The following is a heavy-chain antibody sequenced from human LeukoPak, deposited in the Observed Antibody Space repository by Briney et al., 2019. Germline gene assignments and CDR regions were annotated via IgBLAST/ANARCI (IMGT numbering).Heavy chain of an antibody. Sequence: GGSLRLSCAASGFTFSSYWMSWVRQAPGKGLEWVANIKQDESEKYYVDSVKGRFTISRDNAKNSLYLQMNSLRAEDTAVYYCARVEDYDILTGFDYWGQGTLVAVSS. CDR2: IKQDESEK. J-gene: IGHJ4*02. D-gene: IGHD3-9*01. CDR1: GFTFSSYW. V-gene: IGHV3-7*01. CDR3: ARVEDYDILTGFDY.